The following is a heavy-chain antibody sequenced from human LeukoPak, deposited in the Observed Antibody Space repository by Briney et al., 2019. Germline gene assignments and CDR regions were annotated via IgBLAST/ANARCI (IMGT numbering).Heavy chain of an antibody. V-gene: IGHV1-2*02. CDR3: ARVTGTYLEPYYFHY. J-gene: IGHJ4*02. Sequence: ASVKVSCKASGYTFTGYYMHWVRQAPGQGLEWMGWINPNSGGTNYAQKFQGRVTMTRDTSISTAYMELSRLRSDDTAVYYCARVTGTYLEPYYFHYWGQGTLVTVSS. D-gene: IGHD1-20*01. CDR2: INPNSGGT. CDR1: GYTFTGYY.